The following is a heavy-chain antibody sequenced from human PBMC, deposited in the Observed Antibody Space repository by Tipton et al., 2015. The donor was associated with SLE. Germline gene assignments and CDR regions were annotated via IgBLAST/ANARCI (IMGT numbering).Heavy chain of an antibody. CDR2: INTDGSTT. CDR3: VKVRIASWAPYSSSSPFDL. V-gene: IGHV3-74*01. CDR1: GFTFNNYW. Sequence: SLRLSCAASGFTFNNYWMHWVRQAPGKGLVWVARINTDGSTTTYADPVKGRFTISRDNAKNTLNLHMNGLRPEDTAVYYCVKVRIASWAPYSSSSPFDLWGQGTLVTASS. J-gene: IGHJ5*02. D-gene: IGHD6-6*01.